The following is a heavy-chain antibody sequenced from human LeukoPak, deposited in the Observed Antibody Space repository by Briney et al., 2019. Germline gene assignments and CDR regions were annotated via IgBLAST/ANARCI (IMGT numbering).Heavy chain of an antibody. J-gene: IGHJ5*02. D-gene: IGHD2-2*01. CDR2: INHSGST. V-gene: IGHV4-34*01. CDR3: ARGIVVVPAADKGTWFDP. CDR1: GGSFSGYY. Sequence: SETLSLTRAVYGGSFSGYYWSWIRQPPGKGLEWIGEINHSGSTNYNPSLKSRVTISVDTSKNQFSLKLSSVTAADTAVYYCARGIVVVPAADKGTWFDPWGQGTLVTVSS.